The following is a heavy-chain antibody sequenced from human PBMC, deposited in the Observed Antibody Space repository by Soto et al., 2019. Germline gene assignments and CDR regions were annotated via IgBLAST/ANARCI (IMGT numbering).Heavy chain of an antibody. CDR2: IYWNDDK. CDR1: GFSLSTTGVG. Sequence: QITLKEAGPTLITPTQTLTLTCTFSGFSLSTTGVGLAWIRQPPGKALEWLALIYWNDDKRYRPSLASRLTITRDTSKHQVILTRTDMDPVDNATYYCARRVIVTPGHHNLFDPWGQGTLVTVSS. J-gene: IGHJ5*02. V-gene: IGHV2-5*01. CDR3: ARRVIVTPGHHNLFDP. D-gene: IGHD2-15*01.